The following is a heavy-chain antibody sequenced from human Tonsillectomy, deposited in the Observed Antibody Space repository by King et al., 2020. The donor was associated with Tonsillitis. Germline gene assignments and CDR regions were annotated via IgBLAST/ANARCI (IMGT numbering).Heavy chain of an antibody. J-gene: IGHJ4*02. V-gene: IGHV3-53*01. D-gene: IGHD3-22*01. Sequence: DVQLVESGGGLIQPGGSLRLSCAASGFIVSSNYMSWVRQAPGKGLEWVSVIFSGGGTYYADSVKGRFTISRDNSKNTLYLQMNSLRADDTAVYYCARDFPYYDSSGHRVNVDYWGQGTLVTVSS. CDR2: IFSGGGT. CDR1: GFIVSSNY. CDR3: ARDFPYYDSSGHRVNVDY.